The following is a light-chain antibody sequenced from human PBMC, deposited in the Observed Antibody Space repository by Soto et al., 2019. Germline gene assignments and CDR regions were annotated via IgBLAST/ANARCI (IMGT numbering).Light chain of an antibody. CDR1: SSNIGAGYE. V-gene: IGLV1-40*01. J-gene: IGLJ1*01. CDR3: QSYDNSLSGSYV. Sequence: QSVLTQPPSVSGAPGERVTLSCTGSSSNIGAGYEVHWYQQLPGTSPKLLIYEDTDRPSGVPDRFSGSKSGTSASLAITGLLAEDEADYYCQSYDNSLSGSYVFGTGTKLTVL. CDR2: EDT.